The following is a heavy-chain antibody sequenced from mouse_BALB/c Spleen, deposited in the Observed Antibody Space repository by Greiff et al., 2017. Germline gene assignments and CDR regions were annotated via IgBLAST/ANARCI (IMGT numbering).Heavy chain of an antibody. Sequence: EVKLQESGPELVKPGASVKIPCKASGYTFTDYNMDWVKQSHGKSLEWIGDINPNNGGTIYNQKFKGKATLTVDKSSSTAYMELRSLTSEDTAVYYCGFLIYYGNYKFAYWGQGTLVTVSA. CDR3: GFLIYYGNYKFAY. V-gene: IGHV1-18*01. CDR2: INPNNGGT. CDR1: GYTFTDYN. D-gene: IGHD2-1*01. J-gene: IGHJ3*01.